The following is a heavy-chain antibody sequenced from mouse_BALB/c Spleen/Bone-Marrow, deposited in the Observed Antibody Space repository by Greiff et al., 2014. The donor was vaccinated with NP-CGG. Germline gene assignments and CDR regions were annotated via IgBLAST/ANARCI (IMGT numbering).Heavy chain of an antibody. D-gene: IGHD4-1*01. CDR2: IYPGNNDA. Sequence: EVQLKQSGTVLARPGASLRMSCKASGSTFTNSWIHWIKQRPGQGLEWIGAIYPGNNDAKYTPKFQAKAKLTAVTSSSTADMELSSLTKEDSAVYDCARNWDWVFAYWGQGTLVTVSA. CDR1: GSTFTNSW. J-gene: IGHJ3*01. CDR3: ARNWDWVFAY. V-gene: IGHV1-5*01.